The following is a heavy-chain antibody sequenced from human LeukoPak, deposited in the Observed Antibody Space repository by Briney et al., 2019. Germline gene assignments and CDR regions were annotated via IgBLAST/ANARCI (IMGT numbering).Heavy chain of an antibody. CDR2: IFCSGSS. V-gene: IGHV4-59*01. Sequence: SETLSLTCTVSGGSISSYYWNWIRQPPGKGLEWIGYIFCSGSSNYNPSLKSRVTMSVDTSKNQFSLSLNSVTAADTAVYYCARGRGWIAVAGPLLFDSWGQGTLVTVSS. J-gene: IGHJ4*02. CDR1: GGSISSYY. D-gene: IGHD6-19*01. CDR3: ARGRGWIAVAGPLLFDS.